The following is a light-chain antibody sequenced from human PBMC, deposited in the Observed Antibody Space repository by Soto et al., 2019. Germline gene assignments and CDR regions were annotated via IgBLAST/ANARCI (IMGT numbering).Light chain of an antibody. CDR3: QQYNSYWT. CDR1: QGVRND. V-gene: IGKV1-17*01. J-gene: IGKJ1*01. CDR2: AAS. Sequence: IQMTQSPSSLSASVGDGVTITCRASQGVRNDLGWYQQKPGKAPKLLIYAASRLHSGVPSRFSGSGSGTEFTLTISSLQPDDFATYYCQQYNSYWTFGQGTKVDIK.